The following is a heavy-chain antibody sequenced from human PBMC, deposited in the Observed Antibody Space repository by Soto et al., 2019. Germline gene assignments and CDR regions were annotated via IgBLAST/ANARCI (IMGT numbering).Heavy chain of an antibody. Sequence: GGSLXLSXAAXGFTFSIFAMSWVCQAPGKGLEWVSSVSGLGGGTYYADSAKGRFTISRDNSKNTLFLQMSSLTAEDTARYYCAKGRNYDILTAHHAFDYWGQGTQVTVSS. J-gene: IGHJ4*02. CDR1: GFTFSIFA. D-gene: IGHD3-9*01. V-gene: IGHV3-23*01. CDR3: AKGRNYDILTAHHAFDY. CDR2: VSGLGGGT.